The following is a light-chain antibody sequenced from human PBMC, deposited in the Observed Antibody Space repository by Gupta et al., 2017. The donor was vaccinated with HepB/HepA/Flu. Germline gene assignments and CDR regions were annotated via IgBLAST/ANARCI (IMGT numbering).Light chain of an antibody. CDR2: GAS. J-gene: IGKJ3*01. CDR1: QSVSSSY. CDR3: QQDGSSPLT. V-gene: IGKV3-20*01. Sequence: EIVLTQSPGTLSLSPGERATLSCRASQSVSSSYLAWYQQKPGQAPRLLISGASSRATGIPDRFSGSGSGTDFTLTISRLEPEDFAVYYCQQDGSSPLTFGHGTKVDIK.